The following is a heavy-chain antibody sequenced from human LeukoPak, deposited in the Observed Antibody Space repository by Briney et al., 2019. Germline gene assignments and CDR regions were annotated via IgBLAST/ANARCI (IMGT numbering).Heavy chain of an antibody. CDR1: GGSISSYY. D-gene: IGHD3-3*01. V-gene: IGHV4-59*01. CDR2: IYYSGST. Sequence: SETLSLTCTVSGGSISSYYWSWIRQPPGKGLEWIGYIYYSGSTNYNPSLKSRVTISVDTSKNQFSLKLSSVTAADTAVYYCARVWSGYYTGYYYYMDVWGKGTTVTVSS. J-gene: IGHJ6*03. CDR3: ARVWSGYYTGYYYYMDV.